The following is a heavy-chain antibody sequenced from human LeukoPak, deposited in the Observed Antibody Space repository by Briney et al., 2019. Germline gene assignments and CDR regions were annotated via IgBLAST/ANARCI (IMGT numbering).Heavy chain of an antibody. J-gene: IGHJ4*02. CDR3: ASSRPYYGSGSYEMDY. CDR1: GFTFSSYS. V-gene: IGHV3-21*01. D-gene: IGHD3-10*01. Sequence: GGSLRLSCAASGFTFSSYSMNWVRQAPGKGLEWVSSITSSSSYIYYADSVKGRFTISRDNAKNSLYLQMNSLRAEDTAVYYCASSRPYYGSGSYEMDYWGQGTLVTVSS. CDR2: ITSSSSYI.